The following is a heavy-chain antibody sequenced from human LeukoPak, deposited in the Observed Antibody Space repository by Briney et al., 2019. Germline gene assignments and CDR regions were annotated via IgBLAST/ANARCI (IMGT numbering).Heavy chain of an antibody. V-gene: IGHV1-69*05. D-gene: IGHD3-22*01. J-gene: IGHJ4*02. CDR1: GGTFSSYA. Sequence: GASVKVSCKASGGTFSSYAISWVRQAPGQGLEWMGGIIPIFGTANYAQKFQGRVTITTDESTSTAYMELSSLRSEDTAVYYCARVNLDRDSSGFAFDYRGQGTLDTVSS. CDR2: IIPIFGTA. CDR3: ARVNLDRDSSGFAFDY.